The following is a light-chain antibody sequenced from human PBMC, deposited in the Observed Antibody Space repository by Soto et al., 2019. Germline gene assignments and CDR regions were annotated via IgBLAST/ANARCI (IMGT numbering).Light chain of an antibody. CDR3: QQYFNTPIT. CDR2: WAS. V-gene: IGKV4-1*01. J-gene: IGKJ5*01. Sequence: DIVMTQSPASLAVSLGERATINCRSSQSALYNSNNKNYLAWYQQKPGQTPKLLIYWASSRESGVPDRFSGSGSGTDFTLTISSLQAEDVAVYYCQQYFNTPITFGQGTRLEIK. CDR1: QSALYNSNNKNY.